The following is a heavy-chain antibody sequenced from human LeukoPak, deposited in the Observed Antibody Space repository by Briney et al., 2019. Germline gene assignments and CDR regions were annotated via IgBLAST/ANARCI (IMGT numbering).Heavy chain of an antibody. V-gene: IGHV1-2*02. D-gene: IGHD3-10*01. CDR3: ARVVGRLWFGELNFDP. J-gene: IGHJ5*02. CDR1: GYTFTGYY. CDR2: INPNSGGT. Sequence: GASVKVSCKASGYTFTGYYMHWVRQAPGQGLEWMGWINPNSGGTNYAQKFQGRVTMTRDTSISTAYMELSRLRSEDTAVYYCARVVGRLWFGELNFDPWGQGTLVTVSS.